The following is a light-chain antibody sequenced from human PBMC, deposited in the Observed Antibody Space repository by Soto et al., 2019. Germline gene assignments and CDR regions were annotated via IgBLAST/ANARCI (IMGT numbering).Light chain of an antibody. Sequence: IVLTQSPATLSVSPGERVTLSCRASENVGTNLAWYQQRPGQPPRLLIYGSSTRATGISATFSGSGSRTEFTLNISSVQSEDSAVYYCQQYNNWGLSFGGGTRVEIK. CDR2: GSS. J-gene: IGKJ4*01. CDR3: QQYNNWGLS. V-gene: IGKV3D-15*01. CDR1: ENVGTN.